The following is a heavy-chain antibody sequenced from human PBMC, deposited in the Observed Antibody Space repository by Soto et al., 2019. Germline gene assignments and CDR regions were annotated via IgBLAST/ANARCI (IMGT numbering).Heavy chain of an antibody. CDR1: GGSVSSGSYY. V-gene: IGHV4-61*01. D-gene: IGHD6-19*01. Sequence: QVQLQESGPGLVKPSETLSLTCTVSGGSVSSGSYYWSWIRQPPGKGLEWIGYIYYSGSTNYNPDLKSRVTRSVDTSNNQFSLKLSSVTAADTAVYYCARDAESGMNGSGGYGKRYFDYWGQGTLVTVSS. CDR2: IYYSGST. CDR3: ARDAESGMNGSGGYGKRYFDY. J-gene: IGHJ4*02.